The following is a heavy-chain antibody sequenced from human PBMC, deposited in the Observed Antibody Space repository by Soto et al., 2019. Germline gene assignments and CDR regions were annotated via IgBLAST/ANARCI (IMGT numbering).Heavy chain of an antibody. V-gene: IGHV4-34*01. D-gene: IGHD1-26*01. J-gene: IGHJ4*02. CDR1: GGSFSGYY. CDR2: INHSGST. Sequence: PSETLSLTCAVYGGSFSGYYWSWIRQPPGKGLEWIGEINHSGSTNYNPSLKSRVTISVDTSKNQFSLKLSSVTAADTAVYYCARGAQWGYYFDYWGQGTLVTVSS. CDR3: ARGAQWGYYFDY.